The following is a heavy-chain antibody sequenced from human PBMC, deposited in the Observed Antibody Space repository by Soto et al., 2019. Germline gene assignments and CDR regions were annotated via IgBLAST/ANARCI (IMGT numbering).Heavy chain of an antibody. CDR2: IKSKIDGGTT. D-gene: IGHD3-16*01. Sequence: NPGGSLRLSCAASGFTFTNAWINWVRQAPGKGLEWVGRIKSKIDGGTTDFAAPVKGRFAISRDDSQNMVYLQMTSLKTEDTAVYYCSRDLLGVRAFDIWGQGTMVTVSS. V-gene: IGHV3-15*07. CDR1: GFTFTNAW. CDR3: SRDLLGVRAFDI. J-gene: IGHJ3*02.